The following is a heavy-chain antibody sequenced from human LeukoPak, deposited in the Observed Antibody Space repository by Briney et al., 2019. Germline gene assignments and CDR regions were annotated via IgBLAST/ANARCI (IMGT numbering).Heavy chain of an antibody. V-gene: IGHV3-30-3*01. D-gene: IGHD6-6*01. CDR3: AKEKDAALIAARNPDY. J-gene: IGHJ4*02. CDR2: ISYDGSNK. Sequence: TGGSLRLSCAASGFTFSSYAMHWVRQAPGKGLEWVAVISYDGSNKYYADSVKGRFTISRDNSKNTLYLQMNSLRAEDTAVYYCAKEKDAALIAARNPDYWGQGTLVTVSS. CDR1: GFTFSSYA.